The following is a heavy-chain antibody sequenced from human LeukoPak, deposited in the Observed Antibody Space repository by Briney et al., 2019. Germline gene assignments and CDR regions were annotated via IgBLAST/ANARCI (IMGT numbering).Heavy chain of an antibody. D-gene: IGHD2-15*01. V-gene: IGHV5-51*01. CDR3: ARLRGLGDRSGGSCYGDY. J-gene: IGHJ4*02. Sequence: GESLKISCKGSGYSFTSYWIGWVRQMPGKGLEWMGIIYPGDSDTRYSPSFQGQVTISADKSISTAYLQWSSLKASDTAMYYCARLRGLGDRSGGSCYGDYWGQGTLVTVSS. CDR2: IYPGDSDT. CDR1: GYSFTSYW.